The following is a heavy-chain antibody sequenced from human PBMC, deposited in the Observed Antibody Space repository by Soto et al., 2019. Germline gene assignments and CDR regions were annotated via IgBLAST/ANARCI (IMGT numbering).Heavy chain of an antibody. D-gene: IGHD3-3*01. CDR2: ISAYNGNT. Sequence: GASVKVSCKDSGYTSTSYGISWVRQAPGQGLEWMGWISAYNGNTNYAQKLQGRVTMTTDTSTSTAYMELRSLRSDDTAVYYCARVRLLSLYYYGMDVWGQGTTVTVSS. CDR1: GYTSTSYG. CDR3: ARVRLLSLYYYGMDV. V-gene: IGHV1-18*01. J-gene: IGHJ6*02.